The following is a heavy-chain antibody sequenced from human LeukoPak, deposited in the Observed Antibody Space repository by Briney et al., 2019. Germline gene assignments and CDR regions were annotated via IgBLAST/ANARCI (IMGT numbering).Heavy chain of an antibody. Sequence: GGSLRLSCAASGFTFSSYEMNWVRQAPGKGLEWVSYISSSGSTIYYADSVKGRFTISRDNAKNSPYLQMNSLRAEDTAVYYCARVRGIGYWYFDLWGRGTLVTVSS. CDR1: GFTFSSYE. J-gene: IGHJ2*01. CDR3: ARVRGIGYWYFDL. D-gene: IGHD3-10*01. V-gene: IGHV3-48*03. CDR2: ISSSGSTI.